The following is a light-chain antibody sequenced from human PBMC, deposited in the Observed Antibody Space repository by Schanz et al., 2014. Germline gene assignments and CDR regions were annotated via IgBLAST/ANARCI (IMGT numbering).Light chain of an antibody. J-gene: IGKJ2*01. V-gene: IGKV3-20*01. CDR2: DAS. CDR3: QQYFASPYT. Sequence: EIVMTQSPGTLSLSPGERATLTCRASESVSGYLAWYQQKPGQAPRLLIHDASNRATGIPARFSGSGSGTDFTLTISGLEPEDFAVYYCQQYFASPYTFGQGTKLEIK. CDR1: ESVSGY.